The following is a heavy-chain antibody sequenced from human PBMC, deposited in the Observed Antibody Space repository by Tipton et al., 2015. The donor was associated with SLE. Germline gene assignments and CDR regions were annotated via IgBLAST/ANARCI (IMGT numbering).Heavy chain of an antibody. V-gene: IGHV4-61*02. CDR1: GGSVSSTNYY. D-gene: IGHD2-2*01. CDR2: IYSSGTT. Sequence: TLSLTCTVSGGSVSSTNYYWSWIRQPAGRGLEWIGRIYSSGTTNYNPSLKSRLSISIDTSNNLFSLKLNSVTAADTAVYYCARGERSSMPDCWGQGTLVTVSS. J-gene: IGHJ4*02. CDR3: ARGERSSMPDC.